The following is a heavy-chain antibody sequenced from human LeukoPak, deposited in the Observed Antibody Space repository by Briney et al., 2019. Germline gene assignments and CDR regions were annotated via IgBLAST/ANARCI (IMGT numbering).Heavy chain of an antibody. CDR1: GGSFSGYY. CDR3: ARVAVPYYGMDV. J-gene: IGHJ6*02. V-gene: IGHV4-34*01. Sequence: PSETLSLTCAVYGGSFSGYYWSWIRQPPGKGLEWIGEINHSGSTNYNPSLKSRVTISVDTSKNQFSLKLSSVTAADMAVYYCARVAVPYYGMDVWGQGTTVTVSS. CDR2: INHSGST.